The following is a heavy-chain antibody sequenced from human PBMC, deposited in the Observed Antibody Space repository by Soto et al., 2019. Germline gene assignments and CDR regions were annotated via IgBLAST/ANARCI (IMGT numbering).Heavy chain of an antibody. CDR2: IYYSGST. CDR1: GGSISSSSYY. V-gene: IGHV4-39*01. J-gene: IGHJ1*01. Sequence: QLQLQESGPGLVKPSETLSLTCTVSGGSISSSSYYWGWIRQPPGKGLEWIGSIYYSGSTYYNPSLKSTVTISVDTCKNQCALKLSSVTAADTAVYDCARYGAWGYVSPDQHWGQGTLVTLSS. CDR3: ARYGAWGYVSPDQH. D-gene: IGHD3-16*01.